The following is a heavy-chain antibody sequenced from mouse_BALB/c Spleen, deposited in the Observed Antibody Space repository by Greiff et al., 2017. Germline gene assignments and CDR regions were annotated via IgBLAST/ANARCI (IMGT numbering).Heavy chain of an antibody. CDR2: IWAGGST. CDR1: GFSLTSYG. D-gene: IGHD1-2*01. Sequence: VQLQQSGPGLVAPSQSLSNTCTVSGFSLTSYGVHWVRQPPGKGLEWLGVIWAGGSTNYNSALMSRLSISKDNSKSQVFLKMNSLQTDDTAMYYCARGDYGYGWFAYWGQGTLVTVSA. J-gene: IGHJ3*01. CDR3: ARGDYGYGWFAY. V-gene: IGHV2-9*02.